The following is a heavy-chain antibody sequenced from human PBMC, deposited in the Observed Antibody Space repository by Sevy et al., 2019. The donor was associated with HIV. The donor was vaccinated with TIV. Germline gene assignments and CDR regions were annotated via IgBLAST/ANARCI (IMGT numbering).Heavy chain of an antibody. CDR3: ASCPYYYDGSGYFDQ. J-gene: IGHJ4*02. Sequence: GGSLRLSCAASGFTFSDYGMHWVRQAPGKGLEWVALIWYDGNNTSYADSVKGRFTISRDNSKNTLYLQMNSLRAEDTAVYYCASCPYYYDGSGYFDQWGQGTLVTVSS. CDR1: GFTFSDYG. D-gene: IGHD3-22*01. CDR2: IWYDGNNT. V-gene: IGHV3-33*08.